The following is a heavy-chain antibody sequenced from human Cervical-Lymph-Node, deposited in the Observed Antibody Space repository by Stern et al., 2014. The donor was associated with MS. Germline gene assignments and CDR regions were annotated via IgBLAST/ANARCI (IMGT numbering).Heavy chain of an antibody. Sequence: VQLVESGAEVKKPGASVKVSCKASGDTFASYPIHWLRQAPGQGPVWMGIVNPTYGRPTYAQTLQGRVTMTRDASTRTVYMELSSLRAEDTAMYFCANPLPYANWGQGTRVTVSS. CDR3: ANPLPYAN. CDR1: GDTFASYP. D-gene: IGHD4-17*01. CDR2: VNPTYGRP. J-gene: IGHJ1*01. V-gene: IGHV1-46*03.